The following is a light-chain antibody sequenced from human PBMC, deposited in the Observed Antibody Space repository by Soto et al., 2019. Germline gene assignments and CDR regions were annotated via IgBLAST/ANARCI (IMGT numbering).Light chain of an antibody. CDR2: GVY. Sequence: EIVMTQSPATPSVSPGGRATLSSRASQSVSSNLAWYQQKPGQAPRLLIYGVYTRAPGIPARFSGSGSGTEFTLTISSLQSEDFAVYYCQQYHSWPPRTFGQGTKVDIK. CDR1: QSVSSN. V-gene: IGKV3D-15*01. CDR3: QQYHSWPPRT. J-gene: IGKJ1*01.